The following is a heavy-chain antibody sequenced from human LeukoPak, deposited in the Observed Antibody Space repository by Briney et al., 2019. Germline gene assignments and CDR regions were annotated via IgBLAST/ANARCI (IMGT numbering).Heavy chain of an antibody. V-gene: IGHV3-23*01. D-gene: IGHD6-13*01. CDR3: AKARYSSSWTGGYFDY. Sequence: GGSLRLSCAASGFTFSSYAMSWVRQAPGKGLEWDSAISGSGGSTYYADSVKGRFTISRDNSKNTLYLQMNSLRAEDTAVYYCAKARYSSSWTGGYFDYWGQGTLVTVSS. CDR1: GFTFSSYA. J-gene: IGHJ4*02. CDR2: ISGSGGST.